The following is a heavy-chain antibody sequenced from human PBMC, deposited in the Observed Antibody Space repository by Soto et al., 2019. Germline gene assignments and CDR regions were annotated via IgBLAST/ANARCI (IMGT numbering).Heavy chain of an antibody. CDR2: SRNKANSYST. CDR1: GFTFSDHY. D-gene: IGHD1-26*01. Sequence: PGGSLRLSCAAPGFTFSDHYMDWVRQAPGKGLEWVGRSRNKANSYSTEYAASVKSRFTISRDESKNSLYLQMNSLKTEDTAVYYCARFSGSYTRGLDYWGQGTLVTVSS. CDR3: ARFSGSYTRGLDY. J-gene: IGHJ4*02. V-gene: IGHV3-72*01.